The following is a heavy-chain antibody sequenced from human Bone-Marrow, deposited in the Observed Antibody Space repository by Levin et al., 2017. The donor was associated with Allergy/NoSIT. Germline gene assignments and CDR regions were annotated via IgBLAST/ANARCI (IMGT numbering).Heavy chain of an antibody. J-gene: IGHJ4*02. CDR1: GGSISSSSYY. V-gene: IGHV4-39*01. Sequence: SETLSLTCTVSGGSISSSSYYWGWIRQPPGKGLEWIGSIYYSGSTYYNPSLKSRVTISVDTSKNQFSLKLSSVTAADTAVYYCARHVRGWAVAAQFDYWGQGTLVTVSS. D-gene: IGHD6-13*01. CDR2: IYYSGST. CDR3: ARHVRGWAVAAQFDY.